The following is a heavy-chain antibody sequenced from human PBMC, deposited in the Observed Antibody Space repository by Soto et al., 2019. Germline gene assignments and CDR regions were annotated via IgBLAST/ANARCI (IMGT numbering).Heavy chain of an antibody. CDR3: ARAGSNWYSGGLEY. V-gene: IGHV3-11*05. Sequence: QVQLVESGGGLVKPGGSLRLSCAASGFTFSDYYMSWIRQAPGKGLEWVSYISSSSTYTNYAKSVKGRFTISRDNAKNSLYLKMNSLRAEDTAVYYCARAGSNWYSGGLEYWGQGTLVTVSS. CDR2: ISSSSTYT. J-gene: IGHJ4*02. CDR1: GFTFSDYY. D-gene: IGHD6-13*01.